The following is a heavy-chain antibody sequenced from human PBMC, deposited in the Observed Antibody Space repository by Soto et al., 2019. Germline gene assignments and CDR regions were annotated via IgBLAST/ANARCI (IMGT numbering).Heavy chain of an antibody. V-gene: IGHV3-13*01. J-gene: IGHJ6*02. D-gene: IGHD3-10*01. CDR1: GFTFSSYD. Sequence: GSLRLSCAASGFTFSSYDMHWVRQATGKGLEWVSAIGTAGDTYYPGSVKGRFTISRENAKNSLYLQMNSLRAEDTAVYYCARSGYGSGSYYKGMDVWGQGTTVTVSS. CDR2: IGTAGDT. CDR3: ARSGYGSGSYYKGMDV.